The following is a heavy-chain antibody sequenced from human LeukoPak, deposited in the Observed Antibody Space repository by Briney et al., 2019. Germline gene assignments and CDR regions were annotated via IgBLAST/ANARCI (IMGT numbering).Heavy chain of an antibody. CDR1: GFTFSSYA. Sequence: GGSLRLSCAASGFTFSSYAMHWVRQAPGKGLEWVAVISYDGSNKYYADSVEGRFTISRDNSKNTLYLQMNSLRAEDTAVYYCVIKKYGLYCSGGSCPINFDYWGQGTLVTVSS. CDR3: VIKKYGLYCSGGSCPINFDY. V-gene: IGHV3-30-3*01. D-gene: IGHD2-15*01. CDR2: ISYDGSNK. J-gene: IGHJ4*02.